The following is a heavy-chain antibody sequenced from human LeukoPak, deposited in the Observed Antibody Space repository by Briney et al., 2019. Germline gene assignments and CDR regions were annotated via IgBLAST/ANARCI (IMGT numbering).Heavy chain of an antibody. V-gene: IGHV1-18*01. D-gene: IGHD3-10*01. CDR1: GYTFTSYG. J-gene: IGHJ4*02. Sequence: GSSVKVSCKASGYTFTSYGISWVRQAPGQGLEWMGWISAYNGNTNYAQKLQGRVTMTTDTSTSTAYMELRSLRSDDTAVYYCARDAPTLGRVRGVNDYWGQETLVTVSS. CDR3: ARDAPTLGRVRGVNDY. CDR2: ISAYNGNT.